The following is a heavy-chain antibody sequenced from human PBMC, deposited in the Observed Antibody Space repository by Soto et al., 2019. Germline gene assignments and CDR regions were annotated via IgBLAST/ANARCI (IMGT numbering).Heavy chain of an antibody. CDR3: AKGSAESRPYYFES. Sequence: GGSLRLSCEASGFTFKNYAMGWVRQTPAKGLEWFSAITYSGGDTYYADSVKGRFTISRDNSNNFLYLQMNSLRAEYTAVYYCAKGSAESRPYYFESWGRGTLVTVSS. D-gene: IGHD3-22*01. CDR2: ITYSGGDT. V-gene: IGHV3-23*01. J-gene: IGHJ4*02. CDR1: GFTFKNYA.